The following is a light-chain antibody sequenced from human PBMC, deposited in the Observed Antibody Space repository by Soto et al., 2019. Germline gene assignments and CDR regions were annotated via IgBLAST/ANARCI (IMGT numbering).Light chain of an antibody. CDR2: DVN. CDR1: DTNIGFYNF. Sequence: HSVLTQPRSVSGSPGQSVTISCTGTDTNIGFYNFVSWYQQHPDKAPHLVIYDVNKRPSGVPDRFSGSKSGKTASLTISGLQADDEADYFCCSYAGTYTYVFGTGTKVTV. CDR3: CSYAGTYTYV. J-gene: IGLJ1*01. V-gene: IGLV2-11*01.